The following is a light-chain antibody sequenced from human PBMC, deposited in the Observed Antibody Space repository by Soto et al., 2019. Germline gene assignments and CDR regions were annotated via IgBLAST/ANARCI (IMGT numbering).Light chain of an antibody. V-gene: IGKV3-15*01. Sequence: EVGMTRSADSGSVSTGEGASRSCGASQSVYNNLAWYQQKPGQAPRLLIYGASTRATGIPARLSGSGSGTEFTLSLSSLQSEDLAVYFCQQYNNWPPVTFGHGTKVDIK. J-gene: IGKJ3*01. CDR3: QQYNNWPPVT. CDR1: QSVYNN. CDR2: GAS.